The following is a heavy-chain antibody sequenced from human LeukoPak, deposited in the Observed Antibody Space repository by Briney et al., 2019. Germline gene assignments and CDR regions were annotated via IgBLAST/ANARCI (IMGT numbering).Heavy chain of an antibody. CDR3: ARDLDTDAFDI. J-gene: IGHJ3*02. Sequence: SETLFLTCTVSGGSISSYYWSWIRQPPGKGLEWIGYIYYSGSTNYNPSLKSRVTISVDTSKNQFSLKLSSVTAADTAVYYCARDLDTDAFDIWGQGTMVTVSS. CDR2: IYYSGST. V-gene: IGHV4-59*01. D-gene: IGHD3-9*01. CDR1: GGSISSYY.